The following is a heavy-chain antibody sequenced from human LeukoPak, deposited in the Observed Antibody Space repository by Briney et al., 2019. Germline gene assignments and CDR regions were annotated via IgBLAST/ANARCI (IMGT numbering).Heavy chain of an antibody. Sequence: GGSLRLSCAASGFTFSDYYMSWIRQAPGKGLEWVSYISSSGSTIYYADSVKGRFTISRDNAKNSLYLQMNSLRAEDTAVYYCASPATRTLYYYGSGSGWFDPWGQGTLVTVSS. V-gene: IGHV3-11*01. D-gene: IGHD3-10*01. CDR3: ASPATRTLYYYGSGSGWFDP. J-gene: IGHJ5*02. CDR2: ISSSGSTI. CDR1: GFTFSDYY.